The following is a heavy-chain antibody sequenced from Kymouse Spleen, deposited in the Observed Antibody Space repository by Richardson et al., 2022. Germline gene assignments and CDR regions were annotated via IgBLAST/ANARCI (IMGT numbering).Heavy chain of an antibody. D-gene: IGHD2-2*02. CDR3: AKDRGVVVPAAPNFDY. CDR2: ISGSGGST. Sequence: EVQLVESGGGLVQPGGSLRLSCAASGFTFSSYAMSWVRQAPGKGLEWVSAISGSGGSTYYADSVKGRFTISRDNSKNTLYLQMNSLRAEDTAVYYCAKDRGVVVPAAPNFDYWGQGTLVTVSS. J-gene: IGHJ4*02. V-gene: IGHV3-23*04. CDR1: GFTFSSYA.